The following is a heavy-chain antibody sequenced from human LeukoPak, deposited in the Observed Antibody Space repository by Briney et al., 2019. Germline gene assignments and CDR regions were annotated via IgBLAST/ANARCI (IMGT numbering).Heavy chain of an antibody. CDR1: GFTFSSYE. CDR2: ISSSSSTI. J-gene: IGHJ5*02. Sequence: QAGGSLRLSCVASGFTFSSYEMNWVRQAPGKGLEWVSYISSSSSTIYYADSVKGRFTISRDNAKNSLYLQMNSLRAEDTAVYYCARDSIVVVPAAVNWFDPWGQGTLVTVSS. V-gene: IGHV3-48*03. D-gene: IGHD2-2*01. CDR3: ARDSIVVVPAAVNWFDP.